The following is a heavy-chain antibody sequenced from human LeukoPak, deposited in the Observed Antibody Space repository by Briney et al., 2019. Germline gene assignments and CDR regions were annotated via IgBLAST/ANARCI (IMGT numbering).Heavy chain of an antibody. D-gene: IGHD5-18*01. CDR3: ARYRIQLWTTIGFDP. Sequence: PSETLSLTCAVYGGSFSGYYWSWIRQPPGKGLEWIGEINHSGSTNYNPSLKSRVTISVDTSKNQFSLKLSSVTAADTAVYYCARYRIQLWTTIGFDPWGQGTLVTVSS. CDR1: GGSFSGYY. CDR2: INHSGST. J-gene: IGHJ5*02. V-gene: IGHV4-34*01.